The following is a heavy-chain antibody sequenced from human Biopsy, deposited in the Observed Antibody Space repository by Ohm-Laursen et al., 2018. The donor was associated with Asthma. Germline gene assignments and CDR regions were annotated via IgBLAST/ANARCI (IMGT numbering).Heavy chain of an antibody. J-gene: IGHJ4*02. Sequence: SLRLSCAASGFTFSNYGMHWVRQAPGKGLDWVAVISFDGSNKNYTDSVKGRFTISRDNSRNTLHLQMNSLGAEDTAVYFCAKEIFPGWELRRGPDSWGQGTLVTVSS. CDR2: ISFDGSNK. V-gene: IGHV3-30*18. D-gene: IGHD1-26*01. CDR3: AKEIFPGWELRRGPDS. CDR1: GFTFSNYG.